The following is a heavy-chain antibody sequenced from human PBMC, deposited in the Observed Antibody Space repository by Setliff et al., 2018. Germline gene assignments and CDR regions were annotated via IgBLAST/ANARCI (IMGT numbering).Heavy chain of an antibody. J-gene: IGHJ4*02. D-gene: IGHD1-26*01. CDR3: ARGQQLLTGDFKY. CDR2: NNPNSGDT. V-gene: IGHV1-2*02. Sequence: ASVKVSCKASGYTFTGYYIHWVRQAPGQGIERMGWNNPNSGDTNYAQKFQGRVTMTRDTSITTAYMEVSRMRSDDTAVYYCARGQQLLTGDFKYWGQGTLVTVSS. CDR1: GYTFTGYY.